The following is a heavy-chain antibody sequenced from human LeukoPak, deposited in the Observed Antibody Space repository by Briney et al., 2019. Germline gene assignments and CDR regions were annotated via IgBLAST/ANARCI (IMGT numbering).Heavy chain of an antibody. Sequence: PGGSLRLSCAASGFTFSDYYMSWIRQAPGKGLEWVSYISSSGSTIYYADSVKGRFTISRDNSKNTLYLQMNSLRAEDTAVYYCAKDRHPIAAAGTRANLDYWGQGTLVTVSS. V-gene: IGHV3-11*04. J-gene: IGHJ4*02. CDR2: ISSSGSTI. CDR1: GFTFSDYY. CDR3: AKDRHPIAAAGTRANLDY. D-gene: IGHD6-13*01.